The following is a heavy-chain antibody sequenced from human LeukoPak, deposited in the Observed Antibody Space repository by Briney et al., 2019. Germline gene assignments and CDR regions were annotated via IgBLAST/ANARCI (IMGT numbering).Heavy chain of an antibody. V-gene: IGHV3-7*01. J-gene: IGHJ4*02. CDR1: GFTFSSYW. CDR2: IKQDGSEK. Sequence: GGSLRLSCAASGFTFSSYWMSWVRQAPGKGLEWVANIKQDGSEKYYVDSVKGRFTISRDNAKNSLYLQMNSQRAEDTAVYYCARGALGSYGYFDYFDYWGQGTLVTVSS. CDR3: ARGALGSYGYFDYFDY. D-gene: IGHD5-18*01.